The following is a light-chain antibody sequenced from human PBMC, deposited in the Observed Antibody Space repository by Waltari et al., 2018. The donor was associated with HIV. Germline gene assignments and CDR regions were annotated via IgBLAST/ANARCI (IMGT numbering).Light chain of an antibody. J-gene: IGLJ3*02. V-gene: IGLV2-11*01. CDR3: CSYAGTYTYVL. CDR1: SSDVGGYDS. Sequence: QSALTQPRSVSGSPGQSVTISCTGTSSDVGGYDSVSWYLQHPGKVPKRILYEVIKRPSEGPDRFSGSKSGNTASLTISGRQTDDEADYFCCSYAGTYTYVLFGGGTKLTVL. CDR2: EVI.